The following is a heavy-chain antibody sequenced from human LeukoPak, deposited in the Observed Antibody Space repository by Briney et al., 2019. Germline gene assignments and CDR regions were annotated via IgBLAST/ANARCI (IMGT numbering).Heavy chain of an antibody. Sequence: SVKVSCKASGGTFSSYAISWLRQAPGQGLEWMGRIIPILGIANYAQKFQGRVTITADKSTSTAYMELSSLRSEDTAVYYCAREDYYDSSGGFDPWGQGTLVTVSS. V-gene: IGHV1-69*04. J-gene: IGHJ5*02. CDR1: GGTFSSYA. CDR3: AREDYYDSSGGFDP. CDR2: IIPILGIA. D-gene: IGHD3-22*01.